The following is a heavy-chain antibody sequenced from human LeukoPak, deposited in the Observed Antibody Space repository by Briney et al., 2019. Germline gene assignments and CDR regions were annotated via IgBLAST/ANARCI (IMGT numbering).Heavy chain of an antibody. CDR3: ARHGWYGGLPDC. V-gene: IGHV4-39*01. Sequence: PSETLSLTCTVSVGSISSSSYYWGWIRQPPGKGLEWIGSIYYSGSTYYNPSLKSRVTISVDTSKNQFSLKLSSVTAADTAVYYCARHGWYGGLPDCWGQGTLVTVSS. CDR2: IYYSGST. D-gene: IGHD1-26*01. J-gene: IGHJ4*02. CDR1: VGSISSSSYY.